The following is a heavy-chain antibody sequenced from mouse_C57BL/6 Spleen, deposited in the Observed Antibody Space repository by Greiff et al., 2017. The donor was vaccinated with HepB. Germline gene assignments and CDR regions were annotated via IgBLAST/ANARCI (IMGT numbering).Heavy chain of an antibody. Sequence: VQLQESGAELVKPGASVKLSCKASGYTFTSYWMHWVKQRPGQGLEWIGMIHPNSGSTNYNEKFKSKATLTVDKSSSTAYMQLSSLTSEDSAVYYCARGRMIYYGYDEAMDYWGQGTSVTVSS. CDR2: IHPNSGST. J-gene: IGHJ4*01. D-gene: IGHD2-2*01. CDR1: GYTFTSYW. V-gene: IGHV1-64*01. CDR3: ARGRMIYYGYDEAMDY.